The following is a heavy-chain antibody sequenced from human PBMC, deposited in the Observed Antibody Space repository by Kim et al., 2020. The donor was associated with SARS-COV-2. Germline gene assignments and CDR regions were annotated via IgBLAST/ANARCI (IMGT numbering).Heavy chain of an antibody. J-gene: IGHJ4*02. CDR2: ISGSGGST. CDR1: GFTFSSYA. CDR3: AKGLYEQLAILDY. Sequence: GGSLRLSCAASGFTFSSYAMSWVRQAPGKGLEWVSAISGSGGSTYYADSVKGRFTISRDNSKDTLYLQMNSLRAEDTAVYYCAKGLYEQLAILDYWGQGTLVTVSS. D-gene: IGHD6-6*01. V-gene: IGHV3-23*01.